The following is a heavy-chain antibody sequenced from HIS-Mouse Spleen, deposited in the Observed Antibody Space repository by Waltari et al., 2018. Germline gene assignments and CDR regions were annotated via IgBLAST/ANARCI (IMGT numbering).Heavy chain of an antibody. V-gene: IGHV1-8*01. CDR1: GYTFTSSD. CDR2: MNPNSGNT. D-gene: IGHD4-4*01. Sequence: QVQLVQSGSEVKKPGASVKVSCKASGYTFTSSDINWVRQATGQGLEWMGWMNPNSGNTGYAQKFQGRVTMTRNTSISTAYMELSSLRSEDTAVYYCARGHDYSNYFDYWGQGTLVTVSS. J-gene: IGHJ4*02. CDR3: ARGHDYSNYFDY.